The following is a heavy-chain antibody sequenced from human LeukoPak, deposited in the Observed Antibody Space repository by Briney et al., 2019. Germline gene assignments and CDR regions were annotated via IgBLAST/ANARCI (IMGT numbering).Heavy chain of an antibody. Sequence: PSETLSLTCAVYRGSLSGYYWSWIRQPPGKGVEWIGEINLSGSTHYTPSLKSRVTISVATSKDQFYLKLSSVTAADTAVYYGARGRQAYYYGTGSYNYWGQGTLVTVSS. CDR2: INLSGST. D-gene: IGHD3-10*01. CDR3: ARGRQAYYYGTGSYNY. CDR1: RGSLSGYY. J-gene: IGHJ4*02. V-gene: IGHV4-34*01.